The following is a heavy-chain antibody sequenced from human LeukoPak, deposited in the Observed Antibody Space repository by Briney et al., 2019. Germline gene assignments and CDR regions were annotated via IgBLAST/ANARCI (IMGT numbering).Heavy chain of an antibody. D-gene: IGHD3-9*01. CDR2: FDPEDGET. J-gene: IGHJ6*03. V-gene: IGHV1-18*01. CDR3: SRFDILTGREYYYYMDV. CDR1: GYSFTNYD. Sequence: ASVKVSCKASGYSFTNYDINWVRQAPGKGLEWMGGFDPEDGETIYAQKLQGRVTMTTDTSTSTAYMELRSLRSDDTAVYYCSRFDILTGREYYYYMDVWGKGTTVTISS.